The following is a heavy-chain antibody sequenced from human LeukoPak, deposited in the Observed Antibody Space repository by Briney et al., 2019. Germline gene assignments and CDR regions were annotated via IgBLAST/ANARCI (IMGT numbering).Heavy chain of an antibody. CDR1: GGSFSGYY. D-gene: IGHD3-22*01. CDR3: ARDGRFYYDSSGYYSVPFDY. J-gene: IGHJ4*02. CDR2: INHSGST. Sequence: SETLSLTCAVYGGSFSGYYWSWIRQPPGKGLEWIGEINHSGSTNYNPSLKSRVTMSVDTSKNQFSLKLSSVTAADTAVYYCARDGRFYYDSSGYYSVPFDYWGQGTLVTVSS. V-gene: IGHV4-34*01.